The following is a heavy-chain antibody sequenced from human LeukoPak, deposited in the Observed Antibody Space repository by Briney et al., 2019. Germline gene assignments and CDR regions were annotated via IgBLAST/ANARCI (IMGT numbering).Heavy chain of an antibody. CDR1: GFTFSSYA. CDR2: ISGSGGST. J-gene: IGHJ4*02. CDR3: ASRKISGSSGWLEET. D-gene: IGHD6-19*01. V-gene: IGHV3-23*01. Sequence: GGFLRLSCAASGFTFSSYAMSWVRQAPGKGLEWVSAISGSGGSTYYADSVKGRFTISRDNSKNTLYLQMNSLRAEDTAVYYCASRKISGSSGWLEETWGQGTLVTVSS.